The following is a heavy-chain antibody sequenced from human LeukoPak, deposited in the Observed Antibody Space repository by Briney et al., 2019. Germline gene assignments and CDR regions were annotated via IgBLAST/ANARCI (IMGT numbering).Heavy chain of an antibody. D-gene: IGHD1-7*01. CDR2: IYYSGST. J-gene: IGHJ3*02. CDR1: GGSISSGDYY. V-gene: IGHV4-30-4*08. Sequence: SETLSLTCTVSGGSISSGDYYWSWIRQPPGKGLEWIGYIYYSGSTYYNPSLKSRVTISVDTSKNQFSLKLNSVTAADTAVYYCARDLPTTAFDIWGQGTMVTVSS. CDR3: ARDLPTTAFDI.